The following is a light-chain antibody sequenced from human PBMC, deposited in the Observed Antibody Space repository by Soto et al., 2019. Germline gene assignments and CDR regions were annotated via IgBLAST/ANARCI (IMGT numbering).Light chain of an antibody. CDR3: QQYAGSPRT. J-gene: IGKJ2*01. CDR1: QSICSTC. Sequence: EIVLTQSPGTLSLSPGERATLSCRASQSICSTCLGWYQQKPGQAPRLLIYDASTRATGIPDRFSGSGSATDFTLTISRLEPEDFAVYFCQQYAGSPRTFGQGTKLEIK. CDR2: DAS. V-gene: IGKV3-20*01.